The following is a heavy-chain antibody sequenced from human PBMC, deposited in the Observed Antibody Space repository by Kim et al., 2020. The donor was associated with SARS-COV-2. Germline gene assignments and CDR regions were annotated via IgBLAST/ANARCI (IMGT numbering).Heavy chain of an antibody. Sequence: SVKVSCKASGGTFSSYSISWVRQAPGQGLEWMGGLIPIFGTANYAQKFQGRVTITADESTSTAYMELSSLRSEDTAVYYCARVLRVAITTHNYGIDVWGQGTTVTVSS. CDR3: ARVLRVAITTHNYGIDV. D-gene: IGHD4-4*01. V-gene: IGHV1-69*13. CDR1: GGTFSSYS. J-gene: IGHJ6*02. CDR2: LIPIFGTA.